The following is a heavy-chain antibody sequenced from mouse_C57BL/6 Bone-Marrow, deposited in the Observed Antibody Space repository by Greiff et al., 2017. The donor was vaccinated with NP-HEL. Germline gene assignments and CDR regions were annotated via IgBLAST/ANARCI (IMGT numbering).Heavy chain of an antibody. CDR2: IHPNSGST. CDR3: ARTTRRGFAY. D-gene: IGHD1-1*01. Sequence: QVQLQQPGAELVKPGASVKLSCKASGYTFTSYWMHWVKQRPGQGLEWIGLIHPNSGSTNYNEKFKSKATLTVDKSSSPAYMQLSRLTEEASAVYYCARTTRRGFAYWGQGTLVTVSA. CDR1: GYTFTSYW. J-gene: IGHJ3*01. V-gene: IGHV1-64*01.